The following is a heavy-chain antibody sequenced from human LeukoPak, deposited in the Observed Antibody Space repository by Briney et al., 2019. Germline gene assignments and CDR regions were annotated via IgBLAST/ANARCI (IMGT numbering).Heavy chain of an antibody. D-gene: IGHD2-15*01. V-gene: IGHV3-48*03. CDR1: GFTFSSYE. CDR2: IHPSGNTF. CDR3: ARGRIYFDY. J-gene: IGHJ4*02. Sequence: GGSLRLSCAASGFTFSSYEVHWVRQAPGKGLEWVSHIHPSGNTFYYADSVRGRFTISRDNAKNSLYLQMNSLRAEDTAVYYCARGRIYFDYWGQGTLVTVSS.